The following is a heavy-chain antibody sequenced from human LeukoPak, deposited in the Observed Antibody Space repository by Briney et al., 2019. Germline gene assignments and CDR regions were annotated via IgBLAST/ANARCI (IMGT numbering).Heavy chain of an antibody. J-gene: IGHJ4*02. CDR1: GYTFTSYG. V-gene: IGHV1-18*01. D-gene: IGHD6-19*01. CDR2: ISAYNGNT. CDR3: AIMKEQWLVLYY. Sequence: GASVKVSCKASGYTFTSYGISWVRQAPGQGLEWMGWISAYNGNTNYAQKLQGRVTMTTDSSTSTAYMELRSLRSDDTAVYYCAIMKEQWLVLYYWGQGTLVTVSS.